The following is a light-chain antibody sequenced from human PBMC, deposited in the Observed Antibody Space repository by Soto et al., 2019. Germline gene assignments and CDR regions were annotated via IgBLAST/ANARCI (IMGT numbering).Light chain of an antibody. CDR3: GTWDSSLSAGV. V-gene: IGLV1-51*01. CDR2: DNN. CDR1: SSNIGKNY. J-gene: IGLJ2*01. Sequence: QPVLTQPPSVSAAPGQKVTISCSGSSSNIGKNYVSWYQQVPGPAPKLLIYDNNKRPSGIPDRFSGSKSGTSATLGITGLQTGDEADYYCGTWDSSLSAGVFGGGTKLTVL.